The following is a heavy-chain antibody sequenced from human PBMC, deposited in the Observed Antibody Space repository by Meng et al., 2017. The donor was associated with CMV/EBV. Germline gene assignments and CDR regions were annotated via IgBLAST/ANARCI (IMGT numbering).Heavy chain of an antibody. CDR3: ARDPDLPYYDFWSGYYFDY. CDR2: ISYDGSNK. J-gene: IGHJ4*02. V-gene: IGHV3-30-3*01. D-gene: IGHD3-3*01. Sequence: GGSLRLSCAASGFTFSSYAMHWVRQAPGKGLEWVAVISYDGSNKYYADSVKGRFTISRDNSKNTLYLQMNSLRAEDTAVYYCARDPDLPYYDFWSGYYFDYWGQGTLVIVSS. CDR1: GFTFSSYA.